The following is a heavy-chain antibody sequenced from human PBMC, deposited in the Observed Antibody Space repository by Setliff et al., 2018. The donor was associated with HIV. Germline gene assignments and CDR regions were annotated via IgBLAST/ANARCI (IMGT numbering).Heavy chain of an antibody. CDR1: GFTFTTYA. CDR2: ISGSGGST. D-gene: IGHD6-13*01. V-gene: IGHV3-23*01. J-gene: IGHJ3*02. Sequence: LRLSCAASGFTFTTYAMGWVRQAPGKGLEWVSFISGSGGSTYYADSVKGRFTISRHNSKNTLYLQLNSLRAEDTAVYYCARVSKSSPDAFDIWGQGTMVTVS. CDR3: ARVSKSSPDAFDI.